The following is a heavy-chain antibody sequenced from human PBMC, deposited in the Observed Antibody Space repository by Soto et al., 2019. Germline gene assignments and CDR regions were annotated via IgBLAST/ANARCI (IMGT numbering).Heavy chain of an antibody. Sequence: GASVKVSCKASGYTFTSYAMHWVRQAPGQRLEWMGWINAGNGNTKYSQKIQGRVTITRDTSASTAYMELSSLRSEDTAVYYCARSIVVVTSFDYWGQGTLVTVSS. CDR3: ARSIVVVTSFDY. CDR2: INAGNGNT. V-gene: IGHV1-3*01. D-gene: IGHD3-22*01. J-gene: IGHJ4*02. CDR1: GYTFTSYA.